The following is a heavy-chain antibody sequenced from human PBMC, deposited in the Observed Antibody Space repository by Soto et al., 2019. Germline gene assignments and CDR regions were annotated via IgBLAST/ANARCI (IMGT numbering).Heavy chain of an antibody. CDR1: GFTFTRYS. D-gene: IGHD1-7*01. Sequence: PGGSLRLSCAASGFTFTRYSMNWVRQAPGKGLEWVSSISSTTNYIYYGDSMKGRFTISRDNAKNSLYLEMNSLRAEDTAVYYCARESEDLHLELYYWGQGTLVTVSS. CDR2: ISSTTNYI. CDR3: ARESEDLHLELYY. V-gene: IGHV3-21*06. J-gene: IGHJ4*01.